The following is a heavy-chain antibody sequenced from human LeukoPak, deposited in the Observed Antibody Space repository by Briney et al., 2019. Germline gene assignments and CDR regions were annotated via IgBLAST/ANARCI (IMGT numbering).Heavy chain of an antibody. CDR3: AREKTRSVLSNWFDP. V-gene: IGHV1-69*01. Sequence: GASVKVSCKASGGTFSSYAISWVRQAPGQGLEWMGGIIPIFGTANYAQKFQGRVTITADESTSTAYMELSSLRSEDTAVYYCAREKTRSVLSNWFDPWGQGTLVTVSS. J-gene: IGHJ5*02. CDR2: IIPIFGTA. D-gene: IGHD2/OR15-2a*01. CDR1: GGTFSSYA.